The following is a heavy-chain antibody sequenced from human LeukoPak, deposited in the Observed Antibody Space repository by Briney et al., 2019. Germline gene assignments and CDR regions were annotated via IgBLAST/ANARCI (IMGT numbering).Heavy chain of an antibody. V-gene: IGHV3-30*18. CDR2: ISYDGSNK. CDR1: GFTFSSYG. J-gene: IGHJ1*01. CDR3: AKDSSSWYFAEH. Sequence: GRSLSLSCAASGFTFSSYGMHWVRQAPGKGLEWVAVISYDGSNKYYADSVKGRFTISRDNSKNTLYLQMNSLRAEDTAVYYCAKDSSSWYFAEHWGQGTLVTVSS. D-gene: IGHD6-13*01.